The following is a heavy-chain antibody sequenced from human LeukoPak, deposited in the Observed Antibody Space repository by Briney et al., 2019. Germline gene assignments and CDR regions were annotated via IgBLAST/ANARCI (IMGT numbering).Heavy chain of an antibody. J-gene: IGHJ4*02. CDR2: ISNNGGYT. Sequence: GGSLRLSCAASGFTFSSSAMSWVRQAPGKGLEWVSAISNNGGYTYYADSVKGRFTISRDNSKNTLYLQMNSLRAEDTAVYYCAKGPGVVIMIGVYYFDYWGQGTLVTVSS. D-gene: IGHD3-3*01. CDR1: GFTFSSSA. V-gene: IGHV3-23*01. CDR3: AKGPGVVIMIGVYYFDY.